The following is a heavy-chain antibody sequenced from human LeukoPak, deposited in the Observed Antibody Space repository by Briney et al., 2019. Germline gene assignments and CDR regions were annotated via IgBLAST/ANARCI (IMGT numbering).Heavy chain of an antibody. J-gene: IGHJ4*02. Sequence: PGGPLRLSCAASGFTFSSYAMSWVRQAPGKGLEWVSAISGSGGSTYYADSVKGRFTISRDNSKNTLYLQMNSLRAEDTAVYYCAKDMGSSSWYLYYFDYWGQGTLVTVSS. CDR3: AKDMGSSSWYLYYFDY. V-gene: IGHV3-23*01. CDR2: ISGSGGST. D-gene: IGHD6-13*01. CDR1: GFTFSSYA.